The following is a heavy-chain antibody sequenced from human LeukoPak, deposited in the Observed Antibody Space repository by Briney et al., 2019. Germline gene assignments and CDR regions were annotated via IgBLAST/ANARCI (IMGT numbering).Heavy chain of an antibody. CDR1: GYSFTSYW. J-gene: IGHJ6*02. Sequence: GESLKISCKGSGYSFTSYWIAWVRQMPGKGLEWMGIIYPGDSDTRYSPSFEGQVTISADKSISTAYLQWSSLKASDTALYYCTKGFSGTYYGVDVWGQGTTVTVSS. V-gene: IGHV5-51*01. CDR3: TKGFSGTYYGVDV. D-gene: IGHD3-10*01. CDR2: IYPGDSDT.